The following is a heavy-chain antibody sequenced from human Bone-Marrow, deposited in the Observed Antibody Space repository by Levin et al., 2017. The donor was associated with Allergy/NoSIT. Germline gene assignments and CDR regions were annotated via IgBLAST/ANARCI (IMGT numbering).Heavy chain of an antibody. J-gene: IGHJ5*01. CDR3: ARGLRPGYSSSWFDS. CDR1: GYTFTGYS. V-gene: IGHV1-2*02. D-gene: IGHD6-13*01. CDR2: INPNSGGT. Sequence: ASVKVSCKASGYTFTGYSMHWVRQAPGQGLEWMGWINPNSGGTNYAQKFQGRVTMTRDTSITTAYMELSSLRSDDTAVYYCARGLRPGYSSSWFDSWGQGTLFTVSS.